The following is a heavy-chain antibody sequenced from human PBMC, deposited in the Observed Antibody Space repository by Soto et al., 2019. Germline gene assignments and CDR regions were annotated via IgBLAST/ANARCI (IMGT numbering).Heavy chain of an antibody. CDR1: GGTFSSYA. D-gene: IGHD5-12*01. CDR2: IIPIFGTA. CDR3: ARGVYADGYNFAGMDV. J-gene: IGHJ6*02. Sequence: QVQLVQSGAEVKKPGSSVKVSCKASGGTFSSYAISWVRQAPGQGLEWMGGIIPIFGTANYAQKFQGRVTISADESTSTAYMELSSLRSEDTAVYYYARGVYADGYNFAGMDVWCQGTTVTVSS. V-gene: IGHV1-69*12.